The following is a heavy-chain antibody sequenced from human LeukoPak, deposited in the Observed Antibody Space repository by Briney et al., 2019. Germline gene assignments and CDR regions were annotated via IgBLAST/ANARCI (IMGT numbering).Heavy chain of an antibody. Sequence: GGSLRLSCAASGFTFSGLWMHWVRQAPGKGLVWVARINSDGSTTNYADSVKGRFTISRDNAKNTLYLQMNRLRVEDTALYYCARLGYDSSGYHPFDYWGQGTLVTVSS. J-gene: IGHJ4*02. D-gene: IGHD3-22*01. V-gene: IGHV3-74*01. CDR1: GFTFSGLW. CDR2: INSDGSTT. CDR3: ARLGYDSSGYHPFDY.